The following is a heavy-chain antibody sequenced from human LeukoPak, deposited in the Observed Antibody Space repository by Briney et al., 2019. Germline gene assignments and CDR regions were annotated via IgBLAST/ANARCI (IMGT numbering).Heavy chain of an antibody. CDR2: IWYDGNNK. D-gene: IGHD4-17*01. V-gene: IGHV3-30*19. Sequence: GGSLRLSCAASGFTFSSYGMHWVRQAPGKGLEWVAVIWYDGNNKYYADSVKGRFTISRDNSKNTLYLQMNSLRAEDTAVYYCARPSTVTPRAYYYYYGMDVWGQGTTVTVSS. CDR1: GFTFSSYG. J-gene: IGHJ6*02. CDR3: ARPSTVTPRAYYYYYGMDV.